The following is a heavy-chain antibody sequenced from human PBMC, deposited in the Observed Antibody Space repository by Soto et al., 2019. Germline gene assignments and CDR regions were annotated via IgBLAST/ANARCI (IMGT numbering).Heavy chain of an antibody. Sequence: SETLSLTCTVSGGSISSYYWSWIRQPPGKGLEWIGYIYYSGSTNYNPSLKSRVTISVDTSKNQFSLKLSSVTAADTAVYYCARHHEESSSWYYYFDYWGQGTLVTVSS. CDR3: ARHHEESSSWYYYFDY. CDR1: GGSISSYY. D-gene: IGHD6-13*01. J-gene: IGHJ4*02. V-gene: IGHV4-59*01. CDR2: IYYSGST.